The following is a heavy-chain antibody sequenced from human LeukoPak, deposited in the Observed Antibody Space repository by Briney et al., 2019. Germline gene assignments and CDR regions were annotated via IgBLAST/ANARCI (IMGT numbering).Heavy chain of an antibody. J-gene: IGHJ5*02. CDR3: ARHNRGGFDP. CDR1: GGSFSGYY. CDR2: IYYSGST. V-gene: IGHV4-34*01. D-gene: IGHD1-14*01. Sequence: SETLSLTCAVYGGSFSGYYWSWIRQPPGKGLEWIGSIYYSGSTYYNPSLKSRVTISVDTSKNQFSLKLSSVTAADTAVYYCARHNRGGFDPWGQGTLVTVSS.